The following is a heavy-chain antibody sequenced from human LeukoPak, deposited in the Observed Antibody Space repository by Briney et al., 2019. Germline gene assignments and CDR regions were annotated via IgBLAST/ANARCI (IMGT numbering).Heavy chain of an antibody. V-gene: IGHV3-23*01. Sequence: PGGSLRLPCAASGFTFSSYGMSWVRQAPGKGLEWVSAISGSGGSTYYAGSVKGRFTISRDNSKNTLYLQMNSLRAEDTAVYYCAKSRVVAPYYFDYWGQGTLVTVSS. CDR2: ISGSGGST. CDR3: AKSRVVAPYYFDY. D-gene: IGHD2-15*01. CDR1: GFTFSSYG. J-gene: IGHJ4*02.